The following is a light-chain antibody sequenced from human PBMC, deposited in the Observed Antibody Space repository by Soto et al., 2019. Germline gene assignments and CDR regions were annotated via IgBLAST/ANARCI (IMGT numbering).Light chain of an antibody. CDR3: QQYHEWPLT. CDR1: QTFRNN. J-gene: IGKJ4*01. CDR2: GAS. Sequence: EIEMTQSPATLSVSPGERATLSCRASQTFRNNLAWYQQKPGQAPRLLIWGASTRATGIPARFSGSQSGTSVTGTISSLQSEDFAFYYCQQYHEWPLTVGGGTKVEIK. V-gene: IGKV3-15*01.